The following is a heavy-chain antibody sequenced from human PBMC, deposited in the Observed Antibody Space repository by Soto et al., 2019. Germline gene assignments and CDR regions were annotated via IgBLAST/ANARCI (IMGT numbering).Heavy chain of an antibody. CDR1: GFTFTDYG. Sequence: GGSLRLSCAASGFTFTDYGMHWVRQAPGRGLEWVAAIWFDGINKFYADSVKGRFTISRDNTKSTLYLQMNSLRGEDTAVYYCARDLDHGVAVAATLGYWGQGALVT. V-gene: IGHV3-33*01. J-gene: IGHJ4*02. D-gene: IGHD6-19*01. CDR3: ARDLDHGVAVAATLGY. CDR2: IWFDGINK.